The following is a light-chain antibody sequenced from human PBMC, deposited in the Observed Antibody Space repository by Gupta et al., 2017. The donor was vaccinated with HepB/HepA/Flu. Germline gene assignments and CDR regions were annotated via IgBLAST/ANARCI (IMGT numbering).Light chain of an antibody. CDR1: SLRSHY. J-gene: IGLJ2*01. CDR2: GKT. CDR3: NSRDSSGNHLV. Sequence: SELTQDPAVSVAFGQTVRITCQGDSLRSHYARWYQQKPGQAPVLVIYGKTNRPSGIPDRFSGSSSGNTASLTITGAQAEDEADYYCNSRDSSGNHLVFGGGTKLTVL. V-gene: IGLV3-19*01.